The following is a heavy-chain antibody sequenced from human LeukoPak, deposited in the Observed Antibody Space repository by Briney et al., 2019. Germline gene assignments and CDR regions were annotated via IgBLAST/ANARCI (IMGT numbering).Heavy chain of an antibody. CDR2: IYYSGST. D-gene: IGHD3-10*01. CDR1: GGSISSYY. J-gene: IGHJ3*02. CDR3: ARDRVTMVRGPGAFDI. V-gene: IGHV4-59*01. Sequence: SETLSLTCTVSGGSISSYYWSWIRQPPGKGLEWIGYIYYSGSTNYNPSLKSRVTISVDTSKNQFSLKLSSATAADTAVYYCARDRVTMVRGPGAFDIWGQGTMVTVSS.